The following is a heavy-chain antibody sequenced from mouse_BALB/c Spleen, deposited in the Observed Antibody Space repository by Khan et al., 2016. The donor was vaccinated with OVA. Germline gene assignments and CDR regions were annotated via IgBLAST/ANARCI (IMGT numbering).Heavy chain of an antibody. V-gene: IGHV1-63*02. D-gene: IGHD3-1*01. CDR3: TRGATWFFDG. J-gene: IGHJ1*01. Sequence: LQQSGAELVRPGTSVKISCKASGYTFTNYWLGWVKPRPGHGLEWIGDIYPRGGYTNYNEKFKDKAKLTADTSSSTAYTQLSVLTSEDSAVYFCTRGATWFFDGWGAGTTVTVSS. CDR2: IYPRGGYT. CDR1: GYTFTNYW.